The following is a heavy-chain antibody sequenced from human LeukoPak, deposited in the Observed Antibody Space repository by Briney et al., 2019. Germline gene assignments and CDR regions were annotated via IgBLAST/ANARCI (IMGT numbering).Heavy chain of an antibody. CDR2: ISLSGGST. CDR3: AKDGQWLLHYNWFDP. D-gene: IGHD6-19*01. V-gene: IGHV3-23*01. CDR1: GFTFSSYA. Sequence: PGGSLRLSCAASGFTFSSYAMSWVRQAPGKGLEWVSAISLSGGSTYYAESVKGRFTISRDNSKSPLYLQMNRLRADDTAVYYCAKDGQWLLHYNWFDPWGQGTLVTVSS. J-gene: IGHJ5*02.